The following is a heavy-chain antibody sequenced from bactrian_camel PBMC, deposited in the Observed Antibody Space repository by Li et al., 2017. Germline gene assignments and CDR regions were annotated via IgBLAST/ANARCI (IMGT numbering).Heavy chain of an antibody. D-gene: IGHD6*01. CDR1: GFTFSSSD. Sequence: VQLVESGGGLVQPGGSLRLSCAASGFTFSSSDMSWVRQAPGKGLEWVPTIDSGGVMTYYADSVKGRFTISRDNGKNTAYLQMNNLKSEDTALYYCATSGGSYFERWGQGTQVTVS. CDR3: ATSGGSYFER. J-gene: IGHJ4*01. CDR2: IDSGGVMT. V-gene: IGHV3S40*01.